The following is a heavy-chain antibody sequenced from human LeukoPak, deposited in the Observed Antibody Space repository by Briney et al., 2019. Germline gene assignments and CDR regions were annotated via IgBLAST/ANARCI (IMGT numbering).Heavy chain of an antibody. CDR2: ISYDGSNK. J-gene: IGHJ4*02. CDR1: GFTFSSYG. Sequence: GRSLRLSCAASGFTFSSYGMHWVRQAPGKGLEWVAVISYDGSNKYYADSVKGRFTISRDNSKNTLYLQMNSLRAEDTAVYYCAKDYEEVLWFGELYFDYWGQGTPVTVSS. CDR3: AKDYEEVLWFGELYFDY. V-gene: IGHV3-30*18. D-gene: IGHD3-10*01.